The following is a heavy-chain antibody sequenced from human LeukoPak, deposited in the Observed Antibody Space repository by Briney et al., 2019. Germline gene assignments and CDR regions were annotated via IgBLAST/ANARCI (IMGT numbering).Heavy chain of an antibody. CDR2: MNPNSGNT. CDR1: GYTFTSYD. J-gene: IGHJ5*02. D-gene: IGHD2-8*01. V-gene: IGHV1-8*01. CDR3: ARAHIRILYRNWFDP. Sequence: GASVKVSCKASGYTFTSYDINWVRQATGQGLEWMGWMNPNSGNTGYAQKFQGRVTMTRDTSISTAYMELSRLRSDDTAVYYCARAHIRILYRNWFDPWGQGTLVTVSS.